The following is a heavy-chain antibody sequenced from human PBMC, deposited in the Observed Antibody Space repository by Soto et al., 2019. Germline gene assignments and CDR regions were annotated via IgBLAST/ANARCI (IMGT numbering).Heavy chain of an antibody. D-gene: IGHD5-12*01. J-gene: IGHJ4*02. CDR1: GFTFSSYA. CDR3: SGVATISRFYDY. Sequence: EVQLLESGGGLVQPGGSLRLSCAASGFTFSSYAMSWVRQAPGKGLEWVSAISGSGGSTYYADSVKGRFTISRDNSKNTLYLQMNSLRAEDTAVYYCSGVATISRFYDYRGQGTLVTVSS. V-gene: IGHV3-23*01. CDR2: ISGSGGST.